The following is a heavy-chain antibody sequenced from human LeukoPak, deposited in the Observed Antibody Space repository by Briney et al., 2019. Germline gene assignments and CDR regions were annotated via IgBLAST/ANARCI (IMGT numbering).Heavy chain of an antibody. CDR1: GFTFSSYG. J-gene: IGHJ4*02. D-gene: IGHD3-22*01. CDR2: IRYDGSNK. Sequence: QPGGSLRLSCAASGFTFSSYGMHWVRQAPGKGLEWVAFIRYDGSNKYYADSVKGRFTISRDNSKNTLYLQMNSLRAEDTAVYYCAKAGTRYYYDSSGYFDYWGQGTLVTVSS. CDR3: AKAGTRYYYDSSGYFDY. V-gene: IGHV3-30*02.